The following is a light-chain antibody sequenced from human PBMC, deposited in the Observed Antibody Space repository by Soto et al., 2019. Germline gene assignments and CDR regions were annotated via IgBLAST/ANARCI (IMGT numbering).Light chain of an antibody. CDR3: SSFTVSGPI. CDR1: SGDIGGYDY. J-gene: IGLJ2*01. Sequence: QSALTQPASVSGSPGQSISISCTGTSGDIGGYDYVSWYQQHPGKAPKLMIYDVTIRPSGISDRFSGSKSGNTASLTISGLQAEEEADYYCSSFTVSGPIFGGGTQLAVL. CDR2: DVT. V-gene: IGLV2-14*03.